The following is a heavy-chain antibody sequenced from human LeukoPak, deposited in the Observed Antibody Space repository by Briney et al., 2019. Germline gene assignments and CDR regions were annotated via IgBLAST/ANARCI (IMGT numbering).Heavy chain of an antibody. CDR2: INHSGST. J-gene: IGHJ3*02. Sequence: PSETLSLTCAVSGGSFSGYYWSWIRQPTGKGLEWIGEINHSGSTNYNPSLKRRVTISVDTSKNQFSLKLRSVSAADTAVYYCARWGESGDYAVHAFDIWGQGTMVTVSS. D-gene: IGHD2-21*02. V-gene: IGHV4-34*01. CDR1: GGSFSGYY. CDR3: ARWGESGDYAVHAFDI.